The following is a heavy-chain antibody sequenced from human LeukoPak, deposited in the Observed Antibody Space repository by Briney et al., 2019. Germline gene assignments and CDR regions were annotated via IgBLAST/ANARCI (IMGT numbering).Heavy chain of an antibody. V-gene: IGHV3-9*01. J-gene: IGHJ4*02. CDR2: ISWNSGSI. D-gene: IGHD3-22*01. CDR1: GFTFTTYG. CDR3: AKDTGYYYDSSGYFGY. Sequence: GESLRLSCAASGFTFTTYGMSWVRQAPGKGLEWVSGISWNSGSIGYADSVQGRFSISRDNAKNSLYLQMNSLRAEDTALYYCAKDTGYYYDSSGYFGYWGQGTLVTVSS.